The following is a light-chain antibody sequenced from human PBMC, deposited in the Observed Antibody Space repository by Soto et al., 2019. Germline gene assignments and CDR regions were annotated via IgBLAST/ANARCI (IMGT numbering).Light chain of an antibody. CDR3: MQTIQLPWT. V-gene: IGKV2-30*01. CDR1: EGLVFSDGNTY. Sequence: DVVMTQSPLFLPVTLGQPASISCRSSEGLVFSDGNTYLSWLQQRPGQSPRRLIYKVSNRGSGVPDRFSGSGSGTDFTLKISRVEAEDVGIYYCMQTIQLPWTFGQGTKVDIK. J-gene: IGKJ1*01. CDR2: KVS.